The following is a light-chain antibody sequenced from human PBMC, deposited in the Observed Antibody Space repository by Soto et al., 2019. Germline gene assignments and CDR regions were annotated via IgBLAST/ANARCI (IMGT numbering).Light chain of an antibody. CDR3: LQRSGWPWT. CDR1: QSVSSY. Sequence: EIVLTQSPATLSLSPGERATLSCRASQSVSSYLAWYQQKPGQAPRLLIYDASNRATDIPARFSGSGSGTDFTLTISSLEPEDFAVYYCLQRSGWPWTFGQVTKVEIK. V-gene: IGKV3-11*01. J-gene: IGKJ1*01. CDR2: DAS.